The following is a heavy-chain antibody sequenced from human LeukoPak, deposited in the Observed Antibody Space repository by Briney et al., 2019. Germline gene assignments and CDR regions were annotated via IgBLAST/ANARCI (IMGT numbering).Heavy chain of an antibody. Sequence: SETLSLTCAVYGGSFSGYYWSWIRQPPGKGLEWIGEINHSGSTNYNPSLKSRVTISVDTSKNQFSLELSSVTAADTAVYYCARGHGDIVVVPAAILGYYYYYMDVWGKGTTVTVSS. CDR2: INHSGST. D-gene: IGHD2-2*02. J-gene: IGHJ6*03. V-gene: IGHV4-34*01. CDR3: ARGHGDIVVVPAAILGYYYYYMDV. CDR1: GGSFSGYY.